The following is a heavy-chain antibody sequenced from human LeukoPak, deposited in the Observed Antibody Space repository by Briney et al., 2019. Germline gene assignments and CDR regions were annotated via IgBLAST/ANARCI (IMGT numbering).Heavy chain of an antibody. J-gene: IGHJ5*02. CDR3: ARGPHLRFLEWLLPNWFDP. Sequence: PSETLSLTCAVYGGSFSGYYWSWIRQPPGKGLEWIGEINHSGSTNYNPSLKSRVTISVDTSKNQFSLKLSSVTAADTAVYYCARGPHLRFLEWLLPNWFDPWGQGTLVTVSS. D-gene: IGHD3-3*01. V-gene: IGHV4-34*01. CDR2: INHSGST. CDR1: GGSFSGYY.